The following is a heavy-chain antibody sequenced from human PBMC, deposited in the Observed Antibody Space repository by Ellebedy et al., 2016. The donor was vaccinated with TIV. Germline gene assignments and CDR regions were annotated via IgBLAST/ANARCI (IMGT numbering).Heavy chain of an antibody. CDR3: VKDLGDGDYFWITYDY. CDR2: IAVNGGST. D-gene: IGHD4-17*01. J-gene: IGHJ4*02. Sequence: PGGSLRLSCSASGFTFSNYTMHWVRQAPGKGLEYVSTIAVNGGSTYYADSVKGRFTISRDNSKNTLYLQMSSLRTEDTAVYYCVKDLGDGDYFWITYDYWGQGTLVTVSS. V-gene: IGHV3-64D*06. CDR1: GFTFSNYT.